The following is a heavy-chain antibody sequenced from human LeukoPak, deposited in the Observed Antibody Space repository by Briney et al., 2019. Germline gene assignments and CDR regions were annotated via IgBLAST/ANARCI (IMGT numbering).Heavy chain of an antibody. CDR2: IYYSGST. D-gene: IGHD2-2*01. CDR3: ARDKYDCSSTSCSGRYYYGMDV. Sequence: SETLSLTCTVSGGSFSSYYWSWLRQPPGKGLEWIGYIYYSGSTNYNPSLKSRVTISVDTSKNQFSLKLSSVTAADTAVYYCARDKYDCSSTSCSGRYYYGMDVWGQGTTVTVSS. V-gene: IGHV4-59*01. J-gene: IGHJ6*02. CDR1: GGSFSSYY.